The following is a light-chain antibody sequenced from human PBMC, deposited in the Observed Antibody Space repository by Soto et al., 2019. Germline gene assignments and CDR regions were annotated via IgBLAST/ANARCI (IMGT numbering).Light chain of an antibody. CDR2: EVR. V-gene: IGLV2-14*01. CDR3: CSYTRTSNHYF. J-gene: IGLJ1*01. CDR1: SGDIGGYDY. Sequence: QSALTQPASVSGSSGQSITISCTGTSGDIGGYDYVSWYQQRPGKAPKLMIYEVRYRPSGVSNRFSGSKSGNTASLTISGLQAEDEAVYYCCSYTRTSNHYFFGSGTKVTVL.